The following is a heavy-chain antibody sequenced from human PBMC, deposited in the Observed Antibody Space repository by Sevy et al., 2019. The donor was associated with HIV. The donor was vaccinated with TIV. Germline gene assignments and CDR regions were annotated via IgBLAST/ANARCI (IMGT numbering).Heavy chain of an antibody. D-gene: IGHD6-13*01. CDR1: GFTFSSSS. J-gene: IGHJ4*02. V-gene: IGHV3-7*01. Sequence: GGSLRLSCAASGFTFSSSSMSWVRQAPGKGLEWVATISQGGSEEYYVDSVKGRFTISRGNAKNSLYLQMNSLSAVDTAVYFCARFVSLGYWGQGTLVTVSS. CDR3: ARFVSLGY. CDR2: ISQGGSEE.